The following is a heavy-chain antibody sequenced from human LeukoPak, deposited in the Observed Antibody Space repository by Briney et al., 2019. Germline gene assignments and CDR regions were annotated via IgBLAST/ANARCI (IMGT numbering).Heavy chain of an antibody. CDR1: GGSFSGYY. V-gene: IGHV4-34*01. D-gene: IGHD3-10*01. CDR3: ARSYYGSGSPPSL. J-gene: IGHJ4*02. Sequence: PSETLSLTCAVYGGSFSGYYWSWIRQPPGKGLEWIGEINHSGNTNYNPSLKSRVTISVDTSKNQFSLKLSSVTAADTAVYYCARSYYGSGSPPSLWGQGTLVTVSS. CDR2: INHSGNT.